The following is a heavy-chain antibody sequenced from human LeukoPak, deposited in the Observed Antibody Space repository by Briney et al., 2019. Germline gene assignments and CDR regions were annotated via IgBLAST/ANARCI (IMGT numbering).Heavy chain of an antibody. Sequence: PGRSLRLSCAASGFTFSSYAMHWVRQAPGKGLEWVAVISYDGSNKYYADSVKGRFTISRDNSKNTLYLQMNSLRAEDTAVYYCAREDLVGAPFDIWGQGTMVTVS. J-gene: IGHJ3*02. CDR2: ISYDGSNK. D-gene: IGHD1-26*01. V-gene: IGHV3-30*04. CDR1: GFTFSSYA. CDR3: AREDLVGAPFDI.